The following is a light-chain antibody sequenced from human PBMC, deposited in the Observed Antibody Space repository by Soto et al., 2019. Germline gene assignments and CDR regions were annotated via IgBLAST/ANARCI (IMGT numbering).Light chain of an antibody. J-gene: IGLJ2*01. CDR3: QPYDSSLSGYVV. V-gene: IGLV1-40*01. Sequence: QSVLTQPPSVSGAPGQRVTISCTGSSSNIGAGYDVHWYQQLPGTAPKLLIYGNSNRPSGFPDRFSGSKSGTSASLAITGLLAEDEADYYCQPYDSSLSGYVVFGGGTKLTVL. CDR2: GNS. CDR1: SSNIGAGYD.